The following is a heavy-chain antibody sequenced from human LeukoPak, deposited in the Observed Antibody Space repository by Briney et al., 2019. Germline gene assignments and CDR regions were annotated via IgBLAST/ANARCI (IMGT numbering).Heavy chain of an antibody. V-gene: IGHV3-23*01. J-gene: IGHJ5*02. D-gene: IGHD5-12*01. CDR2: ISGSGGGT. Sequence: PGGSLRLSCAASGFTFSTFAMSWVRQAPGKGLEWVSAISGSGGGTYYADSVKGRLTISRDNSKNTLYLQMSSLRAEDTGVYYCAKAFSAYENWPPNWFDPWGQGTLVTVSS. CDR1: GFTFSTFA. CDR3: AKAFSAYENWPPNWFDP.